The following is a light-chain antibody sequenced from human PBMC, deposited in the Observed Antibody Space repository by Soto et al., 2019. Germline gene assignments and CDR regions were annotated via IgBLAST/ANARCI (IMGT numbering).Light chain of an antibody. Sequence: AMRMTQSLSSVSASTRARDTNTCLASQGISSYLAWYQQKPGKAPKLLIYAASTLQSGVPSRFVGSGPVTDFTLPIICLQSEDFAPYSCQKYYSYPHPSGQGTRLEIK. CDR1: QGISSY. J-gene: IGKJ5*01. CDR2: AAS. CDR3: QKYYSYPHP. V-gene: IGKV1-8*01.